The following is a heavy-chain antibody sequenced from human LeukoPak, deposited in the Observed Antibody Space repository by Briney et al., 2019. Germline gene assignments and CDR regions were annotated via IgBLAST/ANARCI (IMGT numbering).Heavy chain of an antibody. V-gene: IGHV4-30-2*01. Sequence: SQTLSLTCAVSGGPISSGGYSWSWIRQPPGKGLEWIGYIYHSGSTYYNPSLKSRVTISVDRSKNQFSLKLSSVTAADTAVYYCARGGRLTFFDYWGQGTLVTVSS. CDR3: ARGGRLTFFDY. D-gene: IGHD3-16*01. J-gene: IGHJ4*02. CDR1: GGPISSGGYS. CDR2: IYHSGST.